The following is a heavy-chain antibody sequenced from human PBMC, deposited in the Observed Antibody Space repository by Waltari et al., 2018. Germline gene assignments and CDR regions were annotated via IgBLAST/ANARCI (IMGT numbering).Heavy chain of an antibody. D-gene: IGHD6-13*01. CDR2: IYYSGST. J-gene: IGHJ4*02. CDR1: GGSISSHY. Sequence: QVQLQESGPGLVKPSETLSLTCTVSGGSISSHYWIWIRQPPGKGLEWIGYIYYSGSTNYNPSLKSRVTISVDTSKNQFSLKLSSVTAADTAVYYCARGSSWYGVSYYFDYWGQGTLVTVSS. V-gene: IGHV4-59*11. CDR3: ARGSSWYGVSYYFDY.